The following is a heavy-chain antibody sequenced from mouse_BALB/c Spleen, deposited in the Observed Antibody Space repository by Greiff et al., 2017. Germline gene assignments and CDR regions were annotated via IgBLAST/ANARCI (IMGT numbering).Heavy chain of an antibody. Sequence: LVKTGASVKISCKASGYSFTGYYMHWVKQSHGKSLEWIGYISCYNGATSYNQKFKGKATFTVDTSSSTAYMQFNSLTSEDSAVYYCARGVRGYYAMDYWGQGTSVTVSS. J-gene: IGHJ4*01. CDR2: ISCYNGAT. V-gene: IGHV1S34*01. D-gene: IGHD2-14*01. CDR3: ARGVRGYYAMDY. CDR1: GYSFTGYY.